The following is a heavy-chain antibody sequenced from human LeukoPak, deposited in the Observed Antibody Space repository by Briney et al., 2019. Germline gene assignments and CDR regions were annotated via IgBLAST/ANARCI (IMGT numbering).Heavy chain of an antibody. CDR1: GGSISSYY. J-gene: IGHJ4*02. Sequence: SETLSLTCTVSGGSISSYYWSWIRQPPGKGLEWIGYIYYSGSTDYNPSLKSRVTISVDTSKNQFSLKLSSVTAADTAVYYCAKIGHLAANDYWGQGTLVTVSS. CDR3: AKIGHLAANDY. CDR2: IYYSGST. V-gene: IGHV4-59*01. D-gene: IGHD2-15*01.